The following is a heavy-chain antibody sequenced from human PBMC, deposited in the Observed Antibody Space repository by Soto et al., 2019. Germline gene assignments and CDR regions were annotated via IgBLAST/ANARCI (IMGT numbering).Heavy chain of an antibody. CDR3: AREERKGIISWFDP. J-gene: IGHJ5*02. Sequence: SETLSLTCTVSGGSVSSSTYYWGWIRQPPGKGLEWIGSIYYSESTHLNPSLKSRLTMAVDTSKNEFSLKLTSVSAADTAVYFCAREERKGIISWFDPWGQGTPVTVSS. V-gene: IGHV4-39*07. CDR2: IYYSEST. D-gene: IGHD2-21*01. CDR1: GGSVSSSTYY.